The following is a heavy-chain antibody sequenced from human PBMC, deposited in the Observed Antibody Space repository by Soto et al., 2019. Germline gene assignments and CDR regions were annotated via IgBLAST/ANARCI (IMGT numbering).Heavy chain of an antibody. Sequence: QVQLVQSGAEVKKPGASVPVYCKAAGYNFIHYYIHWVLKAPGQGLEWMSIINPNGGSTNYDQKFRGRVTERSDTSTTTVSMDLNSLGSDDTAVYFCARSRLRGDCWGPGTLVPVSS. V-gene: IGHV1-46*01. CDR3: ARSRLRGDC. J-gene: IGHJ4*02. D-gene: IGHD2-21*01. CDR2: INPNGGST. CDR1: GYNFIHYY.